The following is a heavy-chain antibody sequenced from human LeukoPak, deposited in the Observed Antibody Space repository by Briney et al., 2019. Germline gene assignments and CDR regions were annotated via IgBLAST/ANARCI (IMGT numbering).Heavy chain of an antibody. Sequence: GGSLRLSCAASGFTFSSYAMSWVRQAPGQGLEWVSAISDSGGSTYYADSVKGRFTISRDNAKNSLFLQMNSLRAEDTAIYYCARDAWDAFDVWGQGTMVTVSS. CDR1: GFTFSSYA. CDR2: ISDSGGST. J-gene: IGHJ3*01. V-gene: IGHV3-23*01. CDR3: ARDAWDAFDV.